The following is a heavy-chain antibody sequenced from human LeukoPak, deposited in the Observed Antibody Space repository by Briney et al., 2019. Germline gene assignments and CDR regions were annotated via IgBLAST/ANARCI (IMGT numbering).Heavy chain of an antibody. CDR1: GFTFSSYA. J-gene: IGHJ4*02. D-gene: IGHD2-15*01. Sequence: PGGSLRLSCAASGFTFSSYAMSWVRQAPGKGLEWVSAISGSGGSTYYADSVKGRFTISRHNSKNTLYLQMNSLRAEDTAVYYCARVNHGSGGPVDYWGQGTLVTVSS. CDR3: ARVNHGSGGPVDY. CDR2: ISGSGGST. V-gene: IGHV3-23*01.